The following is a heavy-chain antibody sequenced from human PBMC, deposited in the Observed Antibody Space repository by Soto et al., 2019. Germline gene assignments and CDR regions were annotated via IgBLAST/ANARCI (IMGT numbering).Heavy chain of an antibody. CDR3: AHIPSPGSGNYYTMFDY. CDR2: IYWDDNK. Sequence: QITLKESGPTLVKPTQTLTLTCTFSGFSLTTSGVAVGWIRQPPGQALEWLAIIYWDDNKRFSASLMSRLTVTKDASKIQVVFTMTNMEPVDTARYYCAHIPSPGSGNYYTMFDYWGQGTLVTVSS. D-gene: IGHD3-10*01. CDR1: GFSLTTSGVA. V-gene: IGHV2-5*02. J-gene: IGHJ4*02.